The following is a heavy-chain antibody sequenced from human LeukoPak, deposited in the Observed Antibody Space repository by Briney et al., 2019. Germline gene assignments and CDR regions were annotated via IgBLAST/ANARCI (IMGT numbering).Heavy chain of an antibody. Sequence: PGGSLRLSCAASGFTFSSYWMHWVRQAPGKGLVWVSGINSDGISTTYADSVKGRFTISRDNSKNTLYLQMNSLRAEDTAIYFCAKRSDYGGNWNYLDSWGQGTPVTVSS. D-gene: IGHD4-23*01. J-gene: IGHJ4*02. V-gene: IGHV3-74*03. CDR2: INSDGIST. CDR3: AKRSDYGGNWNYLDS. CDR1: GFTFSSYW.